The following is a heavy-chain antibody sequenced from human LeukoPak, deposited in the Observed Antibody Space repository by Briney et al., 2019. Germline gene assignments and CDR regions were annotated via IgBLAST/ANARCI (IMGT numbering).Heavy chain of an antibody. V-gene: IGHV3-21*04. Sequence: GGSLRLSCAASGFTFSSYSMNWVRQAPGKGLEWVSSISSSSSYIYYADSVKGRFTISRDNAKNSLYLQMNSLRAEDTAVYYCAKDLSSNDYGDYDDYWGQGTLVTVSS. CDR2: ISSSSSYI. J-gene: IGHJ4*02. CDR3: AKDLSSNDYGDYDDY. CDR1: GFTFSSYS. D-gene: IGHD4-17*01.